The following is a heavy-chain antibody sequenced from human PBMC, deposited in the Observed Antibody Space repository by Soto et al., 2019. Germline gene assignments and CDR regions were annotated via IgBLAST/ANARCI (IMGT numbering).Heavy chain of an antibody. Sequence: EVQRLKSGGGLVQPGGSLRLSCAASGFTFSSYAMSWVRQAPGKGLGWVSAISGSGGSTYYAHSVKGRFTISRDNSKNQLYLQMNSLRAEDTAVYYCAKGIVRWELGTDYWGQGTLVTVSS. CDR3: AKGIVRWELGTDY. CDR2: ISGSGGST. D-gene: IGHD1-26*01. V-gene: IGHV3-23*01. CDR1: GFTFSSYA. J-gene: IGHJ4*02.